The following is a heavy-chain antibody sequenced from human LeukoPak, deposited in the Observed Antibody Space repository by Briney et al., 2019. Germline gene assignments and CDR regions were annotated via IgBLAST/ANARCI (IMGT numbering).Heavy chain of an antibody. CDR2: INSDGSKI. J-gene: IGHJ4*02. CDR3: ARDYYGSGSNSDSLDY. Sequence: GGSLRLSCAASGFTFSSYWMHWVRQAPGKGLVWVSRINSDGSKISYADSVKGRFTISRDNAKNTLYLQMNSLRAEDTAVYYCARDYYGSGSNSDSLDYWGQGTLVTVSS. D-gene: IGHD3-10*01. V-gene: IGHV3-74*01. CDR1: GFTFSSYW.